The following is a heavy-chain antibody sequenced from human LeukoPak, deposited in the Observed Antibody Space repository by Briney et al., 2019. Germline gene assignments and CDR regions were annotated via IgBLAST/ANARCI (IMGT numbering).Heavy chain of an antibody. CDR1: GYAFTSYD. D-gene: IGHD2-15*01. CDR3: ARRIPYYYYMDV. CDR2: MNPNSGNT. J-gene: IGHJ6*03. Sequence: GASVKVSCKASGYAFTSYDINWVRQATGQGLEWMGWMNPNSGNTGCAQKFQGRVTMTRNTSISTAYMELSSLRSEDTAVYYCARRIPYYYYMDVWGKGTTVTVSS. V-gene: IGHV1-8*01.